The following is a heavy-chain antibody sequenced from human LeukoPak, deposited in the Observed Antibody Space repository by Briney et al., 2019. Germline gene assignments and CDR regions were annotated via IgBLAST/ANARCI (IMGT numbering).Heavy chain of an antibody. CDR1: GFTFSSYA. V-gene: IGHV3-9*01. J-gene: IGHJ3*02. CDR3: AKDSIAAAGSDAFDI. D-gene: IGHD6-13*01. CDR2: ISWNSGSI. Sequence: PGGSLRLSCAASGFTFSSYAMHWVRQAPGKGLEWVSGISWNSGSIGYADSVKGRFTISRDNAKNSLYLQMNSLRAEDTALYYCAKDSIAAAGSDAFDIWGQGTMVTVSS.